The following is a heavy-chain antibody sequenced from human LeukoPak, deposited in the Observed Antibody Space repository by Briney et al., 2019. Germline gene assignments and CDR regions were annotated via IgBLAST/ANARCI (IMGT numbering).Heavy chain of an antibody. CDR1: GGSISSRTYY. J-gene: IGHJ4*02. CDR2: IYYSGST. V-gene: IGHV4-39*07. CDR3: ARSPYSGYECDC. D-gene: IGHD5-12*01. Sequence: PSETLSLTCTVPGGSISSRTYYWGWIRQPPGKGLESIGSIYYSGSTYYNPSLKSRVTISVDKSKNQVSLKLSSVTGADTAVYYSARSPYSGYECDCWGQGTLVTVSS.